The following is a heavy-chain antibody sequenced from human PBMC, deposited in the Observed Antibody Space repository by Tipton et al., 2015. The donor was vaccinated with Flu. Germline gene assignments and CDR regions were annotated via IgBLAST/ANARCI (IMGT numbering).Heavy chain of an antibody. V-gene: IGHV5-51*03. Sequence: VQLVQSGAEVKKPGESLKISCKASGYSFINYWIGWVRQVPGKGLEWVGIIYPGDSDTRYSPSFQGQVTISADKSISTACLQWSSLKASDTAIYYCVRARWLQSIGDDWGQGALVTVSS. J-gene: IGHJ4*02. CDR3: VRARWLQSIGDD. CDR1: GYSFINYW. CDR2: IYPGDSDT. D-gene: IGHD5-24*01.